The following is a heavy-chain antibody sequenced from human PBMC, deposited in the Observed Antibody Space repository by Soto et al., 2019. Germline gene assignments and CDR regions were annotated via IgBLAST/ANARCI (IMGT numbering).Heavy chain of an antibody. D-gene: IGHD6-13*01. J-gene: IGHJ2*01. CDR3: ARRGIAAAGYYYYYYFDL. CDR2: MNPNSGNT. CDR1: GYTFTSYD. V-gene: IGHV1-8*01. Sequence: SVKVSCKAAGYTFTSYDINWVRQATVQGLEWMGWMNPNSGNTGYAQKFQGRVTMTRNTSISTAYMELSSLGSEDTAVYYCARRGIAAAGYYYYYYFDLWGRGTLVTVSS.